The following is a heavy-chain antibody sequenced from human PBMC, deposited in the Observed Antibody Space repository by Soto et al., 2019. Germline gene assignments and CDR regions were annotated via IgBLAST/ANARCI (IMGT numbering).Heavy chain of an antibody. D-gene: IGHD6-6*01. V-gene: IGHV4-59*01. Sequence: SETLSLTCTVSGGSISSYYWSWIRQPPGKGLEWIGYIYYSGSTSYNPSLKSRVTISVDTSKNQFSLKLSSVTAADTAVYYCARDHEYSSSSWFDPWGQGTLVTVSS. J-gene: IGHJ5*02. CDR3: ARDHEYSSSSWFDP. CDR2: IYYSGST. CDR1: GGSISSYY.